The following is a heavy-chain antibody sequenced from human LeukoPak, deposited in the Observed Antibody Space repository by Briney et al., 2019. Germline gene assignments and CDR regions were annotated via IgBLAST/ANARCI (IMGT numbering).Heavy chain of an antibody. J-gene: IGHJ5*02. CDR2: IYYSGST. V-gene: IGHV4-59*08. Sequence: SETLSLTCTVSGGSISSSYWSWIRQPPGKGLEWIGNIYYSGSTNYNASLKSRVTISIDTSKNQFSLKLSSVTAADTAVYYCARREVVLPNFFDPWGQGTLVTVSS. CDR1: GGSISSSY. CDR3: ARREVVLPNFFDP. D-gene: IGHD2-15*01.